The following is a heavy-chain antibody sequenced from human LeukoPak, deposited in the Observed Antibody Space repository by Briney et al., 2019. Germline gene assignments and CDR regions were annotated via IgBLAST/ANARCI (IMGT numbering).Heavy chain of an antibody. Sequence: GASVKVSCKASGGTFSSYAISWVRQAPGQGLEWMGRIIPILGIANYAQKFQGRVTITADKSTSTAYMELSSLRSEDTAVYYCAREIVPHGSGSLPLDYWGQGTLVTVSS. CDR1: GGTFSSYA. CDR2: IIPILGIA. J-gene: IGHJ4*02. CDR3: AREIVPHGSGSLPLDY. D-gene: IGHD3-10*01. V-gene: IGHV1-69*04.